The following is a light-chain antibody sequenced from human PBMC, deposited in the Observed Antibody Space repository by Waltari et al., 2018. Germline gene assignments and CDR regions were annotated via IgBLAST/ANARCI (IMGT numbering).Light chain of an antibody. CDR1: QYINNY. CDR3: QQSYSNIPLT. Sequence: DIQMTQSPSSVSASVGDRVTITCRASQYINNYLNWYQQKPGRGPKLLIYAASNLQSGVPSRFSGSGSGTEFTLTISSLQPEDFATYFCQQSYSNIPLTFGGGTKVEVK. J-gene: IGKJ4*01. CDR2: AAS. V-gene: IGKV1-39*01.